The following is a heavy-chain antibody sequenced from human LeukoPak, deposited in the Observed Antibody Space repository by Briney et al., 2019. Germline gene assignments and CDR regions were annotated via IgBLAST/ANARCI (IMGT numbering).Heavy chain of an antibody. V-gene: IGHV3-23*01. CDR1: GFTFSSYA. CDR2: ISGSGGST. J-gene: IGHJ5*02. D-gene: IGHD1-26*01. CDR3: TSQGREGWFDP. Sequence: PGGSLRLFCAASGFTFSSYAMSWVRQAPGKGLEWVSAISGSGGSTYYADSVKGRFTIFRDNSKNTLYLQMNSLRAEDTAVYYCTSQGREGWFDPWGQGTLVTVSS.